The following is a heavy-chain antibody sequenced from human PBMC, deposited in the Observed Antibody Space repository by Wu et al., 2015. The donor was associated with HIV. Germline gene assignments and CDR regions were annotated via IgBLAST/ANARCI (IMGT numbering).Heavy chain of an antibody. CDR2: INPISRGT. D-gene: IGHD3-16*01. CDR1: GYTFSNYY. J-gene: IGHJ6*04. Sequence: QVQLVQSGAEVKKPGASVSVSCKAFGYTFSNYYMHWVRQAPGQGLEWMGMINPISRGTVYAQKFQGRVTMTGDTSTTTVYMEMSSLRSEDTAMYFCARSGQQLLATYYYYYMDVWGKGTTVVVSS. CDR3: ARSGQQLLATYYYYYMDV. V-gene: IGHV1-46*01.